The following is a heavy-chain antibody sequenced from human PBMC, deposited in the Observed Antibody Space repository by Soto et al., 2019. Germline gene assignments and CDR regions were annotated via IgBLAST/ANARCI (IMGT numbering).Heavy chain of an antibody. CDR2: IYYSGST. CDR3: ASSHAGAHITAAVH. Sequence: SETLSLTCAVSGGSISSGGYFWSWIRQHPGKGLERIGYIYYSGSTYYNPSLKSRVTISVDRSKNQFSLKLSSVTAADTAVYYCASSHAGAHITAAVHWGQGTLVTVSS. CDR1: GGSISSGGYF. V-gene: IGHV4-31*11. D-gene: IGHD6-13*01. J-gene: IGHJ4*02.